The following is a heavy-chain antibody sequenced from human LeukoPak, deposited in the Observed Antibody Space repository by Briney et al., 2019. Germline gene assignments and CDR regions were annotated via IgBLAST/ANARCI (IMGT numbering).Heavy chain of an antibody. V-gene: IGHV3-7*01. CDR3: ARGPGGLRSPYYYFTY. Sequence: PGGSLRLSSAASGFSFSHYWMSWVRQAPGKGLEWVATIKEDGSEKFYVDSVKGRFTISRDNAKNSLYLQMTSLRAEDTAVYYCARGPGGLRSPYYYFTYWGQGTLVTVSS. J-gene: IGHJ4*02. CDR2: IKEDGSEK. CDR1: GFSFSHYW. D-gene: IGHD2-21*01.